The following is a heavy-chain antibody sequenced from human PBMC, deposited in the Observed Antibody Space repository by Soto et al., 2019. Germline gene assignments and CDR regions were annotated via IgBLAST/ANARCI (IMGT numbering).Heavy chain of an antibody. D-gene: IGHD2-2*01. V-gene: IGHV1-3*01. J-gene: IGHJ6*02. Sequence: QVQLVQSGAEVKKPGASVKVSCKASGYTFTSYAMHWVRQAPGQRLEWMGWINAGNGNTKYSQKCQGRVTITRDTSASTAYMELSSLRSEDTAVYYCARGGSSSYYYYYYGMDVWGQGTTVTVSS. CDR2: INAGNGNT. CDR1: GYTFTSYA. CDR3: ARGGSSSYYYYYYGMDV.